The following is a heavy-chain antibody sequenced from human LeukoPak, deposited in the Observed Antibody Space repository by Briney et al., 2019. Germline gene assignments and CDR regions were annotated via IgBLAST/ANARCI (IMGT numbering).Heavy chain of an antibody. V-gene: IGHV3-23*01. CDR1: GFTFSSYA. D-gene: IGHD6-6*01. CDR3: ATGANPLSSSFLSFDY. Sequence: PGGSLRLSCAASGFTFSSYAMSWVRQAPGKGLEWVSAISGSGGSTYYADSVKGRFTISRDNSKNTLYLQMNSLRAEDTAVYYCATGANPLSSSFLSFDYWGQGTLVPVSS. CDR2: ISGSGGST. J-gene: IGHJ4*02.